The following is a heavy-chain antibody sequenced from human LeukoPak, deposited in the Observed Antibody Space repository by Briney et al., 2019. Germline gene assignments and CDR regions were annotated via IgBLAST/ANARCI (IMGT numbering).Heavy chain of an antibody. CDR3: VRDRVGPDY. J-gene: IGHJ4*02. CDR1: GFTFSSAW. V-gene: IGHV3-74*03. CDR2: ITDDGTT. Sequence: GGSLRLSCAASGFTFSSAWMHWVRQRPATGLVWVSRITDDGTTTYAVSVKGRFTISRDNAKNTLYLQMNSLRDEDTAVYYCVRDRVGPDYWGQGTLVTVSS.